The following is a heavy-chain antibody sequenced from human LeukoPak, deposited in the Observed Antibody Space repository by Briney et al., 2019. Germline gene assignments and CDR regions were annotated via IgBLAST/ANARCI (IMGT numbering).Heavy chain of an antibody. D-gene: IGHD3-3*01. CDR3: ARTAGWSGPDY. CDR2: IRNDGSNT. J-gene: IGHJ4*02. Sequence: GGSLRLSCAASGFTFTSNGMHWVRQAPGKGLEWVAFIRNDGSNTYYADSVKGRFTISRDISKNMLFLQMNSLRAEDTAVYYCARTAGWSGPDYWGQGTLVTVSS. V-gene: IGHV3-30*02. CDR1: GFTFTSNG.